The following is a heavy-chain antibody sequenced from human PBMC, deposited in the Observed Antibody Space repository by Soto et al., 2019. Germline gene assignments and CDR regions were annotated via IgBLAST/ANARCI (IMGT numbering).Heavy chain of an antibody. CDR3: ASGVDYGDYVAGMDV. Sequence: SETLSLTCTVSGGSISSYYWSWIRQPPGKGLEWIGYIYYSGSTNYNPSLKSRVTISVDTSKNQFSLKLSSVTAADTAVYYCASGVDYGDYVAGMDVWGQGTTVTVSS. CDR1: GGSISSYY. CDR2: IYYSGST. D-gene: IGHD4-17*01. V-gene: IGHV4-59*01. J-gene: IGHJ6*02.